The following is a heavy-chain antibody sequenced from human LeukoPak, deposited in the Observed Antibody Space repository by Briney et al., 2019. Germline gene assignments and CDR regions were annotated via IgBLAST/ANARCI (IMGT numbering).Heavy chain of an antibody. V-gene: IGHV3-21*01. J-gene: IGHJ4*02. D-gene: IGHD3-22*01. CDR1: GFTFSSYS. CDR2: ISSSSSYI. CDR3: AKDQGHYYDSSGSTFDY. Sequence: GGSLRLSCAASGFTFSSYSMNWVRQAPGKGLEWVSSISSSSSYIYYADSVKGRFTISRDNAKNSLYLQMNSLRAEDTAVYYCAKDQGHYYDSSGSTFDYWGQGTLVTVSS.